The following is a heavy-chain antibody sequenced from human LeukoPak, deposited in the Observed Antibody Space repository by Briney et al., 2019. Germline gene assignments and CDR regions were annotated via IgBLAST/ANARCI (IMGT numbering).Heavy chain of an antibody. J-gene: IGHJ4*02. Sequence: TGGSLRLSCAASGFTFSSYAMSWVRQAPGKGLEWVSAISGSGGSTYYADSVKGRFTISRDNSTNTLYLQMNSLRAEDTAVYYCAKARLGPYCGGDCYSDYWGQGTLVTVSS. V-gene: IGHV3-23*01. CDR2: ISGSGGST. CDR1: GFTFSSYA. D-gene: IGHD2-21*02. CDR3: AKARLGPYCGGDCYSDY.